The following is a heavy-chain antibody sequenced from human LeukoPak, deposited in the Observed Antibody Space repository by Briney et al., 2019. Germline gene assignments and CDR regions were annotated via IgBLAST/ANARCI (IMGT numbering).Heavy chain of an antibody. CDR3: ARAGAMEYYDFWSGYYPMDV. J-gene: IGHJ6*03. Sequence: SETLSLTCTVSGYSTSSGYYWGWIRQPPGKGLEWIGSIYHSGSTYYNPSLKSRVTISVDTSKNQFSLRLSSVTAADTAVYYCARAGAMEYYDFWSGYYPMDVWGKGTTVTVSS. D-gene: IGHD3-3*01. V-gene: IGHV4-38-2*02. CDR2: IYHSGST. CDR1: GYSTSSGYY.